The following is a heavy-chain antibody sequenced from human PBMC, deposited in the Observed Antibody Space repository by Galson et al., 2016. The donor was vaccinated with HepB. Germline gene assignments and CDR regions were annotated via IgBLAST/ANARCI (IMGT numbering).Heavy chain of an antibody. V-gene: IGHV6-1*01. D-gene: IGHD6-19*01. CDR2: TYFRSRWYT. Sequence: CAISGDSVSNNLASWNWIRQSPSRGLEWLGRTYFRSRWYTDYAPSVKGRIIINPDTSKNQFSLQLNSVTPDDTAVYFCVRTVWLDYFDYWGQGKLVTVSS. CDR1: GDSVSNNLAS. CDR3: VRTVWLDYFDY. J-gene: IGHJ4*02.